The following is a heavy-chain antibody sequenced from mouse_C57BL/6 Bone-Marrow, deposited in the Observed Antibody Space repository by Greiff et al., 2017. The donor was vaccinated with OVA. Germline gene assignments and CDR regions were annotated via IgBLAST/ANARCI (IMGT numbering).Heavy chain of an antibody. D-gene: IGHD3-2*02. CDR1: GYAFSSSW. CDR3: AREALDSSGYWFAY. Sequence: VQLQQSGPELVKPGASVKISCKASGYAFSSSWMNWVKQRPGKGLEWIGRIYPGDGDTNYNGKFKGKATLTAEKSSSTAYMQLSSLTSEDSAVYFCAREALDSSGYWFAYWGQGTLVTVSA. CDR2: IYPGDGDT. J-gene: IGHJ3*01. V-gene: IGHV1-82*01.